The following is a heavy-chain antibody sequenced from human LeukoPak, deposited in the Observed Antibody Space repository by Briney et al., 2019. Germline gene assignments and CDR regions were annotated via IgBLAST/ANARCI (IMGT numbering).Heavy chain of an antibody. Sequence: GESLKISCKGSGYSFTNIWIAWLLQMPGKGLEWMGIIYPGDSDTRYSPSFQGQVTISADKSTSTAYLQWSGLKASDTAMYFCARHKWVVSFYYGMDVWGEGTTVIVSS. CDR3: ARHKWVVSFYYGMDV. D-gene: IGHD2-15*01. V-gene: IGHV5-51*01. J-gene: IGHJ6*04. CDR2: IYPGDSDT. CDR1: GYSFTNIW.